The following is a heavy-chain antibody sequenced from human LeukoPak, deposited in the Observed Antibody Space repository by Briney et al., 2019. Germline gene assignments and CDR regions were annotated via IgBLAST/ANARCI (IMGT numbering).Heavy chain of an antibody. CDR2: ISGGAGST. V-gene: IGHV3-23*01. CDR3: AKDKYNSWSGSNYYYMDV. D-gene: IGHD3-3*01. CDR1: AITFSTYA. J-gene: IGHJ6*03. Sequence: GGSLRLSCAASAITFSTYAMSWVRQAPGKGLECVSVISGGAGSTYYADSVKGRFTISRDNSKNTLYLQMNSLRAEDTAVYYCAKDKYNSWSGSNYYYMDVWGKRTTVTVSS.